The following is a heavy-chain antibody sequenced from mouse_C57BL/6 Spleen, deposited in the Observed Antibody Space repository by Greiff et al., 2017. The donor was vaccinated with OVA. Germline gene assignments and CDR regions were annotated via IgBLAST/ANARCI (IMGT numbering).Heavy chain of an antibody. CDR3: TVMVTTDVYFDY. CDR2: IRLKSDNYAT. V-gene: IGHV6-3*01. J-gene: IGHJ2*01. CDR1: GFTFSNYW. Sequence: EVKVEESGGGLVQPGGSMKLSCVASGFTFSNYWMNWVRQSPEKGLEWVAQIRLKSDNYATHYAESVKGRFTISRDDSKSSVYLQMNNLRAEDTGIYYCTVMVTTDVYFDYWGQGTTLTVSS. D-gene: IGHD2-2*01.